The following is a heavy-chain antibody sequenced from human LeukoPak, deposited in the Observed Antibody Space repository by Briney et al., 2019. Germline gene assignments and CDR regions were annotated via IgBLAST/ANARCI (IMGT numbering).Heavy chain of an antibody. CDR3: AKGYCGGDCYIQYYFDY. J-gene: IGHJ4*02. CDR2: ISGSGGIT. Sequence: PGGSLRLSCAASGFTFSSYAMSWVRQAPGKGLEWVSGISGSGGITYYADSVKGRFTIPRDNSKNTLYLQMNSLRAEDTAVYYCAKGYCGGDCYIQYYFDYWGQGTLVTVSS. CDR1: GFTFSSYA. V-gene: IGHV3-23*01. D-gene: IGHD2-21*02.